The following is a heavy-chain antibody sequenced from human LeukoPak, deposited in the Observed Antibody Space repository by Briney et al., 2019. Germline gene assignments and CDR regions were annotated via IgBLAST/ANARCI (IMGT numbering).Heavy chain of an antibody. CDR3: ARDQGYYYYMDV. CDR2: IKQDGSEK. CDR1: GFTFSSYW. Sequence: GESLKISCAASGFTFSSYWMSWVRQAPGKGLEWVANIKQDGSEKYYVDSVKGRFTISRDNAKNSLYLQMNSLRAEDTAVYYCARDQGYYYYMDVWGKGTTVTVSS. V-gene: IGHV3-7*01. J-gene: IGHJ6*03.